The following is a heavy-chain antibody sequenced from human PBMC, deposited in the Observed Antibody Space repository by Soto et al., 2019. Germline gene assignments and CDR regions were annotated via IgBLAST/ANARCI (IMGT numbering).Heavy chain of an antibody. CDR1: GFTVSNNY. CDR3: ATPPGGGGY. J-gene: IGHJ4*02. D-gene: IGHD3-10*01. Sequence: EVQLVESGGGLIQPGGSLRLSCAVSGFTVSNNYMSWVRQAPGKGLEGVSVIYSGGYTAYGDSVKGRFTISRDNSKNTLSLQTKTPSAAPPPLFSWATPPGGGGYWGQGTLVTVSS. CDR2: IYSGGYT. V-gene: IGHV3-53*01.